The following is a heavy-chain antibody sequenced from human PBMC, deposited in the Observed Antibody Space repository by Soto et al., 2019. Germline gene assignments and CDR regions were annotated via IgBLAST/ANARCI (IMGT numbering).Heavy chain of an antibody. CDR3: ARVDYSDNWFDP. J-gene: IGHJ5*02. V-gene: IGHV4-30-4*01. D-gene: IGHD4-17*01. CDR1: GGSISSGDYY. Sequence: QVQLQESGPGLVKPSQTLSLTCTVSGGSISSGDYYWSWIRQPPGKGLEWIGYIYYSGSTYYNPSLKSRXXIXVXXSKNQFSLKLSSVTAADTAVYYCARVDYSDNWFDPWGQGTLVTVSS. CDR2: IYYSGST.